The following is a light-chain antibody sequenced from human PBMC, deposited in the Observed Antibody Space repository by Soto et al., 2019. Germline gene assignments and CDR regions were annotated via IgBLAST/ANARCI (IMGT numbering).Light chain of an antibody. CDR1: QSVSSY. Sequence: EIVLTQSPATLSLSPGERATFSCRASQSVSSYLAWFQQKPGQAPRLLIYDASHRATGIAARFSGSGSRTGFTLTISSLEPEDLAVYYCQQHTNWPPSITFGQGTRLEIK. V-gene: IGKV3-11*01. J-gene: IGKJ5*01. CDR3: QQHTNWPPSIT. CDR2: DAS.